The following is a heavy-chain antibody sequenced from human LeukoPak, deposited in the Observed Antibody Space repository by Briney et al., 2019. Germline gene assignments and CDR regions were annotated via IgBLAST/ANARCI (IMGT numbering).Heavy chain of an antibody. D-gene: IGHD3-3*01. J-gene: IGHJ4*02. Sequence: ASVKVSCKASGYTFTSYYMHWVRQAPGQGLEWMGIINPSGGSTSYAQKFQGRVTMTRDTSTSTVYMELSSLGSEDTAVYYCARDTDSITIFGVVGDHYFDYWGQGTLVTVSS. CDR3: ARDTDSITIFGVVGDHYFDY. CDR2: INPSGGST. V-gene: IGHV1-46*01. CDR1: GYTFTSYY.